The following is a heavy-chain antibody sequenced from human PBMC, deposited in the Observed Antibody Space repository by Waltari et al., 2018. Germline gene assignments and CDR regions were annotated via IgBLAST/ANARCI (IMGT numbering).Heavy chain of an antibody. J-gene: IGHJ4*02. CDR3: AKARSNYYDSSGYDY. CDR2: IDNSGST. CDR1: GVSISSYY. Sequence: QVQLQESGPGLVKPSETLSLTCTISGVSISSYYWSWIRQPPGRGLEWIGYIDNSGSTKYNAVLKSRVTISVYTSKNQLFLKLTSVTAAYMAVYYCAKARSNYYDSSGYDYWGQGARVTVSS. V-gene: IGHV4-59*01. D-gene: IGHD3-22*01.